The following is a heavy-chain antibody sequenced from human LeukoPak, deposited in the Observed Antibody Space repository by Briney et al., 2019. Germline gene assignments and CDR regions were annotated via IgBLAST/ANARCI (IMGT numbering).Heavy chain of an antibody. D-gene: IGHD3-22*01. V-gene: IGHV3-48*03. CDR1: GFTFSSYD. Sequence: GGSLRLSCAASGFTFSSYDMNWVRQAPGKGLEWVSYISISGRTIYYGDSVKGRFTISRDNAKNSLYLQMNSLRVEDTAVYYCAREPHDSSGYPTGWGQGTMVTVSS. J-gene: IGHJ3*01. CDR3: AREPHDSSGYPTG. CDR2: ISISGRTI.